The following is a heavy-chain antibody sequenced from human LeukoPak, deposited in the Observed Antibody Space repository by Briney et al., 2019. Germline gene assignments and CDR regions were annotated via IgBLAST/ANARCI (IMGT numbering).Heavy chain of an antibody. V-gene: IGHV4-39*01. D-gene: IGHD2-2*01. CDR3: ARQDVVVPAAIPNLDAFDI. CDR1: GGSISSSSYY. CDR2: IYYSGST. Sequence: SETLSLTCTVSGGSISSSSYYWGRIRQPPGKGLEWIGSIYYSGSTYYNPSLKSRVTISVDTSKNQFSLKLSSVTAADTAVYYCARQDVVVPAAIPNLDAFDIWGQGTMVTVSS. J-gene: IGHJ3*02.